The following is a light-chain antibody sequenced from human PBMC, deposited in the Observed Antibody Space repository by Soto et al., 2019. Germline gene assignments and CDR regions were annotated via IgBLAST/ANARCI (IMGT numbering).Light chain of an antibody. V-gene: IGLV1-44*01. CDR1: SSNIGSNT. CDR2: SNN. Sequence: QSVLTQPPSASGTPGQRVTISCSGSSSNIGSNTVNWYQQLPGTAPKLLIYSNNQRPSGVPDRFSGSKSGTSASLAISGLXSXXXXDXYWAAWDDSLNGRVFGTGTKVTVL. CDR3: AAWDDSLNGRV. J-gene: IGLJ1*01.